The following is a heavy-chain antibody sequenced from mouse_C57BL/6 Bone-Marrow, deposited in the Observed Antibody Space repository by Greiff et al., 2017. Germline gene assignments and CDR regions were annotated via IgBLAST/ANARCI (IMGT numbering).Heavy chain of an antibody. J-gene: IGHJ4*01. D-gene: IGHD2-3*01. CDR2: SRNKANDYTT. CDR3: ARDADGTMDY. V-gene: IGHV7-1*01. CDR1: GFTFSDFY. Sequence: EVQLVESGGGLVQSGRSLRLSCATSGFTFSDFYMEWVRQAPGKGLEWIAASRNKANDYTTEYSASVKGRFIVSRDTSQSILYLQMNALRAEDTAIYYCARDADGTMDYWGQGTSVTVSS.